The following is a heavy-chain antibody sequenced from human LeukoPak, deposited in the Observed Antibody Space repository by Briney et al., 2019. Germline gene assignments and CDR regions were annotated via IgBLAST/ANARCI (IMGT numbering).Heavy chain of an antibody. D-gene: IGHD6-6*01. CDR2: IWYDGSNK. J-gene: IGHJ6*03. Sequence: GGSLRLSCAASGFTFSSYGMHWVRQAPGKGLEWVAVIWYDGSNKYYADSVKGRFTISRDNSKNTLYLQLNSLRAEDTAVYYCAREYSSSSADYYYYYYMDVWGKGTTVTVSS. CDR1: GFTFSSYG. CDR3: AREYSSSSADYYYYYYMDV. V-gene: IGHV3-33*01.